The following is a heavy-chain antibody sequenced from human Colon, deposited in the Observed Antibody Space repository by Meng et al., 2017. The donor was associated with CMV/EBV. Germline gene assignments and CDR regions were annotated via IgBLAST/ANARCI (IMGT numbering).Heavy chain of an antibody. Sequence: GGSLKISCAASGFTFSSYEMNWVRQAPGKGLEWVSSISSSSQFIYYGDSVKGRFTISRDNSKNTLYLQMNSLRAEDTAVYYCAKGYCTNGVCWFDYWGQGTLVTVSS. D-gene: IGHD2-8*01. CDR2: ISSSSQFI. CDR3: AKGYCTNGVCWFDY. V-gene: IGHV3-21*04. CDR1: GFTFSSYE. J-gene: IGHJ4*02.